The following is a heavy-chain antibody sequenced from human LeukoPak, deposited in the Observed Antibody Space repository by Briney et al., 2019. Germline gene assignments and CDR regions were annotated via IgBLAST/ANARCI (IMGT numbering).Heavy chain of an antibody. CDR1: GYSISSGYH. V-gene: IGHV4-38-2*01. D-gene: IGHD6-6*01. J-gene: IGHJ4*02. CDR2: MYHSGST. CDR3: ARRIVSSSSGFDH. Sequence: SKTLSLTCAVSGYSISSGYHWGWIRQSPGKGLEWIGFMYHSGSTYYDPSLKSRVTISVDTSKNQFSLRLSSVTAADTAVYYCARRIVSSSSGFDHWGQGTRVTVSS.